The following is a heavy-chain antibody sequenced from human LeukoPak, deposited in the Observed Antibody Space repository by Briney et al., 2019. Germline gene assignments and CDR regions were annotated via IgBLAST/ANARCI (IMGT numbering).Heavy chain of an antibody. CDR3: ARVDYGDYGFDY. CDR1: GFTVSSNY. D-gene: IGHD4-17*01. CDR2: IYSGGST. Sequence: GGSLRLSCAASGFTVSSNYMSWVRQAPGKGLEWVSVIYSGGSTYYADSVKGRFPISRDNSKNTLYLQMNSLRAEDTAVYYCARVDYGDYGFDYWGQGTLVTVSS. J-gene: IGHJ4*02. V-gene: IGHV3-66*01.